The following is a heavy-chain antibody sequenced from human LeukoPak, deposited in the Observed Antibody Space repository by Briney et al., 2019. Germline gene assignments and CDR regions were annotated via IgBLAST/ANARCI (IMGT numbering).Heavy chain of an antibody. CDR2: ISSSGGYT. J-gene: IGHJ4*02. Sequence: TGGSLRLSCAAFGFTFSNYAMNWVRQAPGKGLEWVSVISSSGGYTNYADSVKGRFTISRDNSKNTLYLQLSSLRVEDTAVYYCATNWASDYGGQGTRVTVAS. V-gene: IGHV3-23*01. D-gene: IGHD7-27*01. CDR3: ATNWASDY. CDR1: GFTFSNYA.